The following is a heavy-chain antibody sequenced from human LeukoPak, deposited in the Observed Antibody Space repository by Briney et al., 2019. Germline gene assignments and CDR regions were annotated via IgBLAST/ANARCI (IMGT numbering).Heavy chain of an antibody. J-gene: IGHJ4*02. CDR2: IYPSDSDT. Sequence: GESLKISCKGSGYSFTGYWIGWVRQMPGKGLEWMGIIYPSDSDTRYSPSFQGQVTISADKSISTAYLQWSSLKASDTAMYYCARQYCSSGSCFAHYWGQGTLVTVSS. CDR3: ARQYCSSGSCFAHY. D-gene: IGHD2-15*01. CDR1: GYSFTGYW. V-gene: IGHV5-51*01.